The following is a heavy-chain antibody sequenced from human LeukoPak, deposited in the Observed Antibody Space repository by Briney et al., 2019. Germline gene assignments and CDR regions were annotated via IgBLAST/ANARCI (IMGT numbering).Heavy chain of an antibody. J-gene: IGHJ4*02. CDR2: INPDGSTT. Sequence: GGSLRLSCAASGFTLSTYWMHWVRQAPGKGLVWVSRINPDGSTTTYADSVEGRFTISRDNAKNTLYLQMSSLRAEDTAVYYCARAGPIVGAREDYWGQGTLVTVSS. V-gene: IGHV3-74*01. D-gene: IGHD1-26*01. CDR1: GFTLSTYW. CDR3: ARAGPIVGAREDY.